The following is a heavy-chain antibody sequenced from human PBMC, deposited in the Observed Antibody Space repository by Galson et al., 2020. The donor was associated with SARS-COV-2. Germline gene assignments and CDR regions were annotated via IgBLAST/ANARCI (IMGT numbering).Heavy chain of an antibody. Sequence: ASETLSLTCTVSGGSISSSSYYWGWIRQPPGKGLEWIGSIYYSGSTYYNPSLKSRVTISVDTSKNQFSLKLSSVTAADTAVYYCARDLYYDILTGYFAVSPISAAHHSYGMDVWGQGTTVTVSS. V-gene: IGHV4-39*07. CDR2: IYYSGST. J-gene: IGHJ6*02. CDR1: GGSISSSSYY. D-gene: IGHD3-9*01. CDR3: ARDLYYDILTGYFAVSPISAAHHSYGMDV.